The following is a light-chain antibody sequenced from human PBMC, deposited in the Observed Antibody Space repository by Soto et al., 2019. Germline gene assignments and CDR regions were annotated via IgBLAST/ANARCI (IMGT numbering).Light chain of an antibody. CDR2: EVT. J-gene: IGLJ1*01. V-gene: IGLV2-14*01. CDR1: SGDIGSYNR. Sequence: QSVLTQPASVSGSPGQSITISCTGTSGDIGSYNRVPWYQQHPGNAPKLIIYEVTDRPSGVSNRFSGSKSGNTASLTISGLQAEDEAEYYCSSYTNINTRACVFGTGTKV. CDR3: SSYTNINTRACV.